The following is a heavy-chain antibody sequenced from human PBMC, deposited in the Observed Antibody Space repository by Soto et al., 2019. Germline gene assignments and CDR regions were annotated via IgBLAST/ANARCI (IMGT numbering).Heavy chain of an antibody. D-gene: IGHD3-22*01. V-gene: IGHV4-59*01. CDR1: GGSISSYY. Sequence: SETLSLTCTVSGGSISSYYWSWIRQPPGKGLEWIGYIYYSGSTNYNPSLKSRVTISVDTSKNQFSLKLSSVTAADAAVYYCAREDSSGYSNFDYWGQGTLVTVSS. CDR3: AREDSSGYSNFDY. J-gene: IGHJ4*02. CDR2: IYYSGST.